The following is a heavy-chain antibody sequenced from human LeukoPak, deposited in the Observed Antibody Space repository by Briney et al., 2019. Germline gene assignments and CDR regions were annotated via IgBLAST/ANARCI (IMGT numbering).Heavy chain of an antibody. CDR1: GFAFSTYS. Sequence: GGSLRLSCAASGFAFSTYSMIWVRQAPGKGLEWVSSISSTSAYIYYADSLKGRFTISRDNAKNSLYLQTNSLRAEDTAVYYCARGGYSHGRFYYYMDVWGIGTAVTVSS. J-gene: IGHJ6*03. V-gene: IGHV3-21*06. D-gene: IGHD5-18*01. CDR2: ISSTSAYI. CDR3: ARGGYSHGRFYYYMDV.